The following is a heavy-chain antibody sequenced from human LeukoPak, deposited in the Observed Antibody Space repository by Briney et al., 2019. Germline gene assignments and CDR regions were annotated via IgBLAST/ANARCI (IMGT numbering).Heavy chain of an antibody. J-gene: IGHJ3*02. CDR1: GLTVSRNY. CDR3: AKALWFGEVDAFDI. V-gene: IGHV3-53*05. CDR2: IYDDGST. Sequence: GGSLRLSCAASGLTVSRNYMSWVRQAPGKGLEWVSIIYDDGSTFYAGSVKGCLTISRDDPKNTLSLQMNSLRAEDTAVYYCAKALWFGEVDAFDIWGQGT. D-gene: IGHD3-10*01.